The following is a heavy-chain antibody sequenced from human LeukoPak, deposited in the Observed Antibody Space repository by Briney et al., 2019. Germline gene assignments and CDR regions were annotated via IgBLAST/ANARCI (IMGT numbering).Heavy chain of an antibody. Sequence: GASVKVSCKASVYTFTSYGISWVRQAPGQGLEWMGWISAYNGNTNYAQKLQGRVTMTTDTSTSTAYMELRSLRSDDTAVYYCARGSGSYFADLTGFDYWGQGTLVTVSS. CDR3: ARGSGSYFADLTGFDY. V-gene: IGHV1-18*01. J-gene: IGHJ4*02. CDR1: VYTFTSYG. D-gene: IGHD3-10*01. CDR2: ISAYNGNT.